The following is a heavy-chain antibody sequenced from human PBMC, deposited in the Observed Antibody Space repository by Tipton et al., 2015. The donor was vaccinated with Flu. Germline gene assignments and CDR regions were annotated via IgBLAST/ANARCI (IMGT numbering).Heavy chain of an antibody. CDR2: IYSGEDT. Sequence: SLRLSCVASGFTVRNNYMTWVRQAPGKGLEWISVIYSGEDTHYADSVKGRFTISRDNSKNTVYLLMNSLGVEDTAVYYRARDTGGYCSGSSCLPRFDYWGQGTLLTVS. V-gene: IGHV3-53*01. CDR3: ARDTGGYCSGSSCLPRFDY. D-gene: IGHD2-15*01. J-gene: IGHJ4*01. CDR1: GFTVRNNY.